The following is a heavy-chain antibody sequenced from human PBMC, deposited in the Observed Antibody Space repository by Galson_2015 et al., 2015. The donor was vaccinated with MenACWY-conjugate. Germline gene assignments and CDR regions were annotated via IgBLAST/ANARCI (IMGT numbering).Heavy chain of an antibody. CDR1: GFTFRAYW. D-gene: IGHD3-3*01. CDR2: IKQDGSEE. V-gene: IGHV3-7*03. J-gene: IGHJ6*04. CDR3: AKSPYGVFWCVFPGSYHYHLQG. Sequence: SLRLSCAASGFTFRAYWMNWVRQAPGKGLEWVANIKQDGSEENSVDSVKGRFTISRDNGENSLYLQINILTVEDTAVYYCAKSPYGVFWCVFPGSYHYHLQGWGKGTPVAVSS.